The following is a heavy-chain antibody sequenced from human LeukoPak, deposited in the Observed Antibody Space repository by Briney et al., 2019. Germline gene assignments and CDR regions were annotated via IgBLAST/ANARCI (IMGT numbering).Heavy chain of an antibody. J-gene: IGHJ6*02. D-gene: IGHD3-10*01. CDR2: ISYDGSNK. Sequence: GGSLRLSCAASGFTFSSYAMHWVRQAPGKGLEWVAVISYDGSNKYYADSVKGRFTISRDNSKNTLYLQMNSLRAEDTAVYYCARVGIKGSGRGMDVWGQGTTVTVSS. V-gene: IGHV3-30*04. CDR1: GFTFSSYA. CDR3: ARVGIKGSGRGMDV.